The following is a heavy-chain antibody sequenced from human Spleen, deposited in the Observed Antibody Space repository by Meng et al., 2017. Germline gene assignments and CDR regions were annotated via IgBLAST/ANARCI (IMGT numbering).Heavy chain of an antibody. CDR3: AKDHYGSGSYHY. CDR1: GFTFSNYA. CDR2: ISDSGGNT. V-gene: IGHV3-23*01. D-gene: IGHD3-10*01. Sequence: GVLKISCAASGFTFSNYAMSWVRQAPGKGLEWVSAISDSGGNTYSADSVKGRFTISRDNSKNMLYLQMNSLRAEDTAVYYCAKDHYGSGSYHYWGQGTLVTVSS. J-gene: IGHJ4*02.